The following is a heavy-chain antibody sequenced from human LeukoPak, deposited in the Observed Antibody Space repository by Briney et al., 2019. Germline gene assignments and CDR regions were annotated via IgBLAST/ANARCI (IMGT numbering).Heavy chain of an antibody. D-gene: IGHD6-13*01. CDR3: ARGGQQLVRGLDY. J-gene: IGHJ4*02. V-gene: IGHV3-7*01. Sequence: GGSLRLSCAASGFTFSSYWMSWVRQAPGKGLEWVANIKQDGSEKYYVDSVKGRFTISRDNAKNSLYLQMNSLRAEDTAVYYCARGGQQLVRGLDYWGQGTLVTVSS. CDR2: IKQDGSEK. CDR1: GFTFSSYW.